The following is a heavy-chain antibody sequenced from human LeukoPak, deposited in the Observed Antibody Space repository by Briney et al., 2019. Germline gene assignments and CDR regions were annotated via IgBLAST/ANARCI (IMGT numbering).Heavy chain of an antibody. CDR1: GFTFSSYN. Sequence: GGSLRLSCAASGFTFSSYNMNWVRQAPGKGLEWVSYIRSSGNTIYYADSVKGRFTISRDNAKNSVYLQMNSLRDEYTAVYYCARYGSYPEAFDYWGQGTLVTVSS. CDR3: ARYGSYPEAFDY. J-gene: IGHJ4*02. V-gene: IGHV3-48*02. CDR2: IRSSGNTI. D-gene: IGHD1-26*01.